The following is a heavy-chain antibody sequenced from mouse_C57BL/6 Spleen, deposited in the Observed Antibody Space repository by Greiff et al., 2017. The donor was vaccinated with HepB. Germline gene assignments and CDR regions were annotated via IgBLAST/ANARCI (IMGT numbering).Heavy chain of an antibody. D-gene: IGHD1-1*01. V-gene: IGHV1-64*01. CDR1: GYTFTSYW. Sequence: QVHVKQPGAELVKPGASVKLSCKASGYTFTSYWMHWVKQRPGQGLEWIGMIHPNSGSTNYNEKFKSKATLTVDKSSSTAYMQLSSLTSEDSAVYYCAPTVVRYFDVWGTGTTVTVSS. J-gene: IGHJ1*03. CDR3: APTVVRYFDV. CDR2: IHPNSGST.